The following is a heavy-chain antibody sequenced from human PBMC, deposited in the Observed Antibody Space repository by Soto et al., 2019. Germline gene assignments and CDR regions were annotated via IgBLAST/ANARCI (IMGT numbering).Heavy chain of an antibody. J-gene: IGHJ4*02. Sequence: QLHLQESGPGLVKPWETLSLTCTVSGGSISSGGHYWGWIRQPPGKGLEWIGNIYYRGNTYYNPSLRSRVTMSVDTSKNQFSLKVTSLTVADTAVYYCARHRDTSSLYLLPDYWGQGILVTVST. D-gene: IGHD6-13*01. CDR3: ARHRDTSSLYLLPDY. CDR1: GGSISSGGHY. CDR2: IYYRGNT. V-gene: IGHV4-39*01.